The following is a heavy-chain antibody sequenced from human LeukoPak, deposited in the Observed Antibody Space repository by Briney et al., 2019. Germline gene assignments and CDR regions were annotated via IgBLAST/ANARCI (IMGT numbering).Heavy chain of an antibody. V-gene: IGHV1-2*02. CDR3: ARDPGLQYFDWKRPAPDAFDI. D-gene: IGHD3-9*01. CDR1: GYTFTGYY. J-gene: IGHJ3*02. Sequence: ASVTVSCKASGYTFTGYYMHWVRQAPGQGLEWMGWINPNSGGTNYAQKFQGRVTMTRDTSISTAYMELSSLRSDDTAVYYRARDPGLQYFDWKRPAPDAFDIWGQGTMVTVSS. CDR2: INPNSGGT.